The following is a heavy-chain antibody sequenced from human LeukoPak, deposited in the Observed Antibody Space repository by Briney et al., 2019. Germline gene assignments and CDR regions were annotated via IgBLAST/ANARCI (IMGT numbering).Heavy chain of an antibody. D-gene: IGHD3-22*01. J-gene: IGHJ4*02. CDR1: GFTVSSNY. Sequence: PGGSLRLSCAASGFTVSSNYMSWVRQAPGKGLEWVSVIYSGGSTYYSDSVKGRFTISIDNSKNTLYLQMNSLRAEDTAVYYCARDQFSSGYYYYFDYWGQGTLVTVSS. CDR2: IYSGGST. V-gene: IGHV3-66*01. CDR3: ARDQFSSGYYYYFDY.